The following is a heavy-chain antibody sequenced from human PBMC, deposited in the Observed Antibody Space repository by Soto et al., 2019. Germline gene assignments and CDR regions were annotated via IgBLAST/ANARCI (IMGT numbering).Heavy chain of an antibody. D-gene: IGHD5-12*01. J-gene: IGHJ4*02. CDR3: ARDLVPGYTGFSDY. CDR1: GYTFTSYT. Sequence: GASVKVSCKASGYTFTSYTITWVRQAPGQGLEWMGWINLYNGNTNFAQKLQGRVSLTTDTSSTTAYMELRSLTSDDTAVYYCARDLVPGYTGFSDYWGQGTLVTVSS. CDR2: INLYNGNT. V-gene: IGHV1-18*01.